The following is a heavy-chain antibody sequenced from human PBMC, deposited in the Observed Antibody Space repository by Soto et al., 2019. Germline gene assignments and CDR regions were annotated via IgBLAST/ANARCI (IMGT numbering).Heavy chain of an antibody. CDR3: ARTSAARYYYYGMDV. D-gene: IGHD2-2*01. Sequence: AETLSLTCAVYGGSFSGYYWSWIRQPPGKGLEWIGEINHSGSTNYNPSLKSRVTISVDTSKNQFSLKLSSVTAADTAVYYCARTSAARYYYYGMDVWGQGTTVTVSS. CDR2: INHSGST. J-gene: IGHJ6*02. CDR1: GGSFSGYY. V-gene: IGHV4-34*01.